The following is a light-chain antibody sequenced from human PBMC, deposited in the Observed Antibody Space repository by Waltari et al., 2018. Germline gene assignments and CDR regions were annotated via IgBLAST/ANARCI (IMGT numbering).Light chain of an antibody. J-gene: IGKJ1*01. V-gene: IGKV1-12*01. CDR3: QQVNSFPRT. Sequence: DIQMTQSPSSVSASVGDRVTITCRASQGISSRLAWYQQKPGKAPTLLIYDASSLHSGVPSRFSGSGSWTDFTLTIRSLQPEDFATYYCQQVNSFPRTFGQGTKVEVK. CDR2: DAS. CDR1: QGISSR.